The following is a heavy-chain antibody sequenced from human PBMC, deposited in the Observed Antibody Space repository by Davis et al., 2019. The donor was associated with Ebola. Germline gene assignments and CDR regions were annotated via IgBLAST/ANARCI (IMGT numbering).Heavy chain of an antibody. J-gene: IGHJ4*02. D-gene: IGHD6-19*01. V-gene: IGHV3-7*03. Sequence: GESLKISCEASGFSLNNYWMSWVRQAPGKGLEWVANIKQDGSETHYVDSVKGRFTISRDNAKNSLYLQMNSLRAEDTATYYCARQWMAFEYWGQGTPVTVSS. CDR2: IKQDGSET. CDR1: GFSLNNYW. CDR3: ARQWMAFEY.